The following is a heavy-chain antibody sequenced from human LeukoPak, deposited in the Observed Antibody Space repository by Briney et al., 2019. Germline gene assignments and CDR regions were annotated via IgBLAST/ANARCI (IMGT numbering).Heavy chain of an antibody. CDR1: GYTITSYY. CDR2: INPSSGST. J-gene: IGHJ5*02. Sequence: ASVKVSCKASGYTITSYYMHWVRQAPGQGLEWMGIINPSSGSTSYTQKFQGRVTMTRDTSTSTVYMDLSSLRSEDTAVYYCARASSDFGELFPWGQGTLVTVSS. V-gene: IGHV1-46*01. D-gene: IGHD3-10*01. CDR3: ARASSDFGELFP.